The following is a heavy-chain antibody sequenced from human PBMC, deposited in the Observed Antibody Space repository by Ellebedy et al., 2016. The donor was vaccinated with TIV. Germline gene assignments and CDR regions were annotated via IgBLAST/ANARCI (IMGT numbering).Heavy chain of an antibody. CDR3: ARARGQYLYGSGSYFTH. D-gene: IGHD3-10*01. CDR1: GGSFNGYF. V-gene: IGHV4-34*01. CDR2: INPSGTA. Sequence: MPSETLSLTCVVKGGSFNGYFWSWIRQSPGKGLEWLGEINPSGTANYNPSLKSRVTMSVDTPEKQFSLRLTSVTAAETAVYYCARARGQYLYGSGSYFTHWGQGEVVTVSS. J-gene: IGHJ4*02.